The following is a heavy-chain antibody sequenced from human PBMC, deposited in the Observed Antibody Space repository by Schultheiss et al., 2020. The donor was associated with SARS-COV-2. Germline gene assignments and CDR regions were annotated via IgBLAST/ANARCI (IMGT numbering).Heavy chain of an antibody. V-gene: IGHV3-21*01. CDR1: GFTFTNYA. D-gene: IGHD1-26*01. Sequence: GESLKISCAASGFTFTNYAMNWVRQAPGKGLEWVASISSSSTYIYYADSVKGRFTISRDNAKNSLDLQMSSLRAEDTAVYYCARGGGSYYRGDYWGQGTLVTVSS. J-gene: IGHJ4*02. CDR2: ISSSSTYI. CDR3: ARGGGSYYRGDY.